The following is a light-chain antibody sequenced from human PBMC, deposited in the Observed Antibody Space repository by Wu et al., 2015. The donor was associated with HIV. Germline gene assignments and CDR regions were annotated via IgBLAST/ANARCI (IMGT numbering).Light chain of an antibody. Sequence: EIVLTQSPATLSLSPGERATLSCRASQSISTYLAWYQQKLGQAPRLLIYDASNRATGIPARFSGNGSGTDFTLTVSSLEPEDFAVYYCQQRSNWPLTFGGGTKVEIK. CDR1: QSISTY. J-gene: IGKJ4*01. CDR3: QQRSNWPLT. CDR2: DAS. V-gene: IGKV3-11*01.